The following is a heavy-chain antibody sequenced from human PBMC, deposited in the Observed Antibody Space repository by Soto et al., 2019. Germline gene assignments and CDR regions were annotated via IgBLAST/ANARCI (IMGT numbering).Heavy chain of an antibody. J-gene: IGHJ4*02. V-gene: IGHV3-23*01. CDR1: GFTFNSYA. Sequence: EVQLLESGGGLVQPGGSLRLSCAASGFTFNSYAMNWVRQTPGKGLEWVSGISDDGISTYYADSVKGRFTISRDNSKNTLYLQMNSLRVEDTALYYCAKEGLQLPYYYFNYWGQGTLVTVSS. CDR2: ISDDGIST. D-gene: IGHD2-2*01. CDR3: AKEGLQLPYYYFNY.